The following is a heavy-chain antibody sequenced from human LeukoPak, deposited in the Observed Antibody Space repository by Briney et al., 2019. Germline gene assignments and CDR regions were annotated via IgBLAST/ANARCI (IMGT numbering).Heavy chain of an antibody. CDR3: ARVSVATMGVYYYYMDV. Sequence: GGSLRLSCAASGFTFSSYSMNWVRQAPGKGLEWVSSISSSSYIYYADSVKGRFTISRDNAKNSLYLQMNSLRAEDTAVYYCARVSVATMGVYYYYMDVWGKGTTVTVSS. CDR2: ISSSSYI. V-gene: IGHV3-21*01. CDR1: GFTFSSYS. J-gene: IGHJ6*03. D-gene: IGHD5-12*01.